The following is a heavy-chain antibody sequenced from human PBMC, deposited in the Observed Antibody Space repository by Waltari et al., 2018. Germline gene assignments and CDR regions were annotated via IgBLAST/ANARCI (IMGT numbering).Heavy chain of an antibody. CDR3: AKGRVPAAAIYYFDT. D-gene: IGHD2-2*01. CDR2: ISGTGGSA. J-gene: IGHJ4*02. Sequence: EVQLLESGGGLVQPGGSLRLSCAASGFTFSRYALIWVRQAPGKGAEGVSAISGTGGSAYTADSVKGRFTISRDKSENTLYLQMNSLRVEDTAMYYCAKGRVPAAAIYYFDTWGQGTLVTVSS. CDR1: GFTFSRYA. V-gene: IGHV3-23*01.